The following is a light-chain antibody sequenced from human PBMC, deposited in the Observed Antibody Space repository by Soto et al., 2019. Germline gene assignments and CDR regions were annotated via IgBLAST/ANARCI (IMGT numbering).Light chain of an antibody. CDR1: EDISRW. J-gene: IGKJ2*01. Sequence: DIQLTQSPSTLSASVGDRVTITCRASEDISRWLAWYQHKPGKAPKLLIYEASNLESGVPSRFTGSGSETEFTLTISGLQPDDFANYCCRQYNFFLYTFGQGTELEIK. CDR2: EAS. V-gene: IGKV1-5*03. CDR3: RQYNFFLYT.